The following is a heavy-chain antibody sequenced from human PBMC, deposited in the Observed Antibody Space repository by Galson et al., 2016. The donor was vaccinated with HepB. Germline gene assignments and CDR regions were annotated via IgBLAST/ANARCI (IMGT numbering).Heavy chain of an antibody. CDR1: GFTFSTSP. CDR2: ISGSVENT. V-gene: IGHV3-23*01. J-gene: IGHJ4*02. Sequence: SLRLSCAASGFTFSTSPMTWVRQAPGKGLEWVSAISGSVENTYYADSVRGRFTISRDNSKHTLYLHMSRLRAEDAAVYYCARVPGAPNSDYWGQGTLVTVSS. D-gene: IGHD1-26*01. CDR3: ARVPGAPNSDY.